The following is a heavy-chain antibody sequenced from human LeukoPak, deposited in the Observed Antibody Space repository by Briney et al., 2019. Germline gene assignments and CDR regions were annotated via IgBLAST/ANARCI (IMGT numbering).Heavy chain of an antibody. J-gene: IGHJ4*02. CDR1: GFTFSSYE. CDR2: ISIGGRTQ. CDR3: AKDRHCSSISCYRGYFDY. D-gene: IGHD2-2*01. Sequence: GGSLRLSCAASGFTFSSYEMNWVRQAPGKGLGWVSYISIGGRTQYYADSVKGRFTISRDNSRNTLYVQMNSLTAEDTAVYYCAKDRHCSSISCYRGYFDYWGQGTLVTVSS. V-gene: IGHV3-48*03.